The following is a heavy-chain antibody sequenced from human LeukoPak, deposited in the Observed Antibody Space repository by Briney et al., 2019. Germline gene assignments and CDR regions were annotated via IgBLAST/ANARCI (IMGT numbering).Heavy chain of an antibody. J-gene: IGHJ5*02. CDR2: INPNSGGT. Sequence: ASVKVSCKASGYTFTGYYMHWVRQAPGQGLEWMGWINPNSGGTNYAQKFQGRVTMTRDTSISTAYMELSRLRSDDTAVYYCARDTRYCSSGSCYPNNWFDPWGQGTLVTVSS. CDR3: ARDTRYCSSGSCYPNNWFDP. CDR1: GYTFTGYY. D-gene: IGHD2-15*01. V-gene: IGHV1-2*02.